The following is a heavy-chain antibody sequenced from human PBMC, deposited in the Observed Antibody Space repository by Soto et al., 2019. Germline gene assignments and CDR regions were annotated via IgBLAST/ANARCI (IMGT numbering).Heavy chain of an antibody. D-gene: IGHD6-6*01. Sequence: SVKVSCKASGGTFSSYTISWVRQAPGQGLEWMGRIIPILGIANYAQKFQGRVTITADKSTSTAYMELSSLRSEDTAVYYCARESVLSIAARPPSDYYYYYMDVWGKGTTVTVSS. CDR3: ARESVLSIAARPPSDYYYYYMDV. CDR1: GGTFSSYT. J-gene: IGHJ6*03. CDR2: IIPILGIA. V-gene: IGHV1-69*04.